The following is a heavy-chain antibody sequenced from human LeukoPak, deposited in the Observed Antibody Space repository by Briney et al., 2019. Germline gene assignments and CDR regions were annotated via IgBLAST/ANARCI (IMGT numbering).Heavy chain of an antibody. D-gene: IGHD3-3*01. CDR2: IKQDGSEK. CDR3: ARDRTIFSNYYYMDV. CDR1: GFTFSSYW. V-gene: IGHV3-7*01. J-gene: IGHJ6*03. Sequence: GGSLRLSCAASGFTFSSYWMSWVRQAPGKGLEWVANIKQDGSEKYYVDSVKGRFTISRDNAKNSLYLQMNSLRAEDTAVYYCARDRTIFSNYYYMDVWGKGTTVTVSS.